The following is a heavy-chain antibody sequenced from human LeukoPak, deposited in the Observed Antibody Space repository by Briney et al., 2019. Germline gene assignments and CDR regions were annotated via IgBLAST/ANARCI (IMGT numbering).Heavy chain of an antibody. Sequence: PGGSLRLSCTASGFTFGDYAMSWVRQAPGKGLEWVGFIRSKAYGGTTEYAASVKGRFTISRDDSKSIAYLQMNSLKTEDTAVYYCTRAGGFGELSYAFDIWGQGTMVTVSS. V-gene: IGHV3-49*04. CDR1: GFTFGDYA. CDR3: TRAGGFGELSYAFDI. J-gene: IGHJ3*02. D-gene: IGHD3-10*01. CDR2: IRSKAYGGTT.